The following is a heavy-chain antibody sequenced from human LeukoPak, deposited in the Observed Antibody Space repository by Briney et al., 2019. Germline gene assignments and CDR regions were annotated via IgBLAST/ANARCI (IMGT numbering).Heavy chain of an antibody. CDR3: AGVNYYDSSGYPDY. D-gene: IGHD3-22*01. CDR1: GYTFTSYG. Sequence: ASVKVSCKASGYTFTSYGISWVRQAPGQGLEWMGWISAYNGNTNYAQKLQGRVTMTTDTSTSTAYMELRSLRSDDTAVYYCAGVNYYDSSGYPDYWGQGTLVTVSS. J-gene: IGHJ4*02. V-gene: IGHV1-18*01. CDR2: ISAYNGNT.